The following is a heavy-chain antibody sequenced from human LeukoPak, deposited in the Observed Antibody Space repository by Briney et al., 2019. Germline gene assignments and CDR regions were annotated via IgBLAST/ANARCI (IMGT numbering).Heavy chain of an antibody. CDR2: IYYSGST. CDR1: GGSISSYY. V-gene: IGHV4-59*01. CDR3: ARGRGGMVRGVIMAFDY. J-gene: IGHJ4*02. Sequence: SETLSLTCTVSGGSISSYYWSWILQPPGKGLEWIGYIYYSGSTNYNPSLKSRVTISVDTSKNQFSLKLSSVTAADTAVYYCARGRGGMVRGVIMAFDYWGQGTLVTVSS. D-gene: IGHD3-10*01.